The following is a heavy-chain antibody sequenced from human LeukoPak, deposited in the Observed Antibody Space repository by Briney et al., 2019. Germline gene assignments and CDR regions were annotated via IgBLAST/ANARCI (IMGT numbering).Heavy chain of an antibody. Sequence: GGSLRLSCAASGFTFSNAWMSWVRQAPGKGLEWVGRIKSKTVGGTTDYAAPVKGRFTISRDDSKNTLYLQMSSLKTEDTAVYYCTSQRFDCSGGSCYGQNWGQGTLVTVSS. D-gene: IGHD2-15*01. V-gene: IGHV3-15*01. CDR3: TSQRFDCSGGSCYGQN. CDR1: GFTFSNAW. J-gene: IGHJ4*02. CDR2: IKSKTVGGTT.